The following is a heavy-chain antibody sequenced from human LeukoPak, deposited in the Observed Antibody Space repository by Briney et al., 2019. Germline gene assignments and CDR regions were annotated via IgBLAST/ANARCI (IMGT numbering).Heavy chain of an antibody. D-gene: IGHD3-10*01. Sequence: GGSLRLSCAASGITFSSYGMHWVRQAPGKGLEWVAVIWYDGSNKYYADSVKGRFTISRDNSKNTLYLQMNSLRAEDTAVYYCARDRGPTYYFDYWGQGTLVTVSS. V-gene: IGHV3-33*01. CDR3: ARDRGPTYYFDY. CDR2: IWYDGSNK. J-gene: IGHJ4*02. CDR1: GITFSSYG.